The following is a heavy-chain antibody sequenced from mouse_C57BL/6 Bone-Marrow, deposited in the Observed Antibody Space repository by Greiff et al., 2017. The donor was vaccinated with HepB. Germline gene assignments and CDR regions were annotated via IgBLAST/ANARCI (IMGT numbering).Heavy chain of an antibody. V-gene: IGHV1-69*01. CDR3: AKEIYGNPWFAY. D-gene: IGHD2-1*01. Sequence: QVQLQQPGAELVMPGASVKLSCKASGYTFTSYWMHWVKQRPGQGLEWIGEIDPSDSYTNYNQKFKGKSTLTVDKSSSTAYMQLSSLTSEDSAVYYCAKEIYGNPWFAYWGQGTTLTVSS. CDR1: GYTFTSYW. J-gene: IGHJ2*01. CDR2: IDPSDSYT.